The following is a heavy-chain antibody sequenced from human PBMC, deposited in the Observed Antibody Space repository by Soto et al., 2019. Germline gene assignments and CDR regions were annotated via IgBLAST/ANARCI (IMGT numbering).Heavy chain of an antibody. D-gene: IGHD3-3*01. CDR3: AHRYDPRYYFDY. J-gene: IGHJ4*02. Sequence: QITLKESGPTLVKPTQPLTLTCTFSGFSLSTSGVGVGWIRQPPGKALEWLALIYWNDDKRYSPSLKSRLTITNDTSKNQVVLTMTNMDPVDTATYYCAHRYDPRYYFDYWGQGTLVTVSS. CDR1: GFSLSTSGVG. V-gene: IGHV2-5*01. CDR2: IYWNDDK.